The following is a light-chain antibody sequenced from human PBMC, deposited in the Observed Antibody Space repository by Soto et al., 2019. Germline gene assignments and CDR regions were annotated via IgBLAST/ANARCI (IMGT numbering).Light chain of an antibody. CDR3: QQYNGYSRT. Sequence: GERVTITCRASQSISSWLAWYQQKPGKAPKVLIYDASSLESGVPSRFSGSGSGTEFTLTISSLQPDDFATYYCQQYNGYSRTFGQGTKVDIK. CDR2: DAS. CDR1: QSISSW. J-gene: IGKJ1*01. V-gene: IGKV1-5*01.